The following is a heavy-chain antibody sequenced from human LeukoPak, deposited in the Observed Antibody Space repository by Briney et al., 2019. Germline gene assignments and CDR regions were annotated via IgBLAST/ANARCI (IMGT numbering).Heavy chain of an antibody. Sequence: RGSLRLSCAASGFTFSSYSMNWVRQAPGKGLEWVSFIRSSSSYIYYADSVKGRFTISRDNAKNSLYLQMNSLRAEDTAVYYCARPGIAVAGEFFDYWGQGTLVTVSS. CDR3: ARPGIAVAGEFFDY. D-gene: IGHD6-19*01. J-gene: IGHJ4*02. CDR1: GFTFSSYS. V-gene: IGHV3-21*01. CDR2: IRSSSSYI.